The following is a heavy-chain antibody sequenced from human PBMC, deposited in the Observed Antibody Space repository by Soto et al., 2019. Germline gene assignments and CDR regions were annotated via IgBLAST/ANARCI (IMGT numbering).Heavy chain of an antibody. V-gene: IGHV4-34*01. D-gene: IGHD5-18*01. J-gene: IGHJ4*02. Sequence: PSETLSLTCAVYGGSFSCYYWSWIRQPPGKGLEWIGEINHSGSTNYNPSLKSRVTISVDTSKNQFSLKLSSVTAADTAVYYCARARWAQLWNPYYFDYWGQGTLVTVSS. CDR3: ARARWAQLWNPYYFDY. CDR2: INHSGST. CDR1: GGSFSCYY.